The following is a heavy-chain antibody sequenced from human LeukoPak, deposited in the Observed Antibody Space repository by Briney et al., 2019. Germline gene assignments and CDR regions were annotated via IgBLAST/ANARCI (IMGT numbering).Heavy chain of an antibody. CDR2: IYYCGST. J-gene: IGHJ2*01. CDR3: ARGVIRYFDWLSLADWYFDL. D-gene: IGHD3-9*01. Sequence: SETLSLTCTVSGGSISSYYWSWIRQPPGKGLEWIGYIYYCGSTNYNPSLKSRVTISVDTSKNQFSLKLSSVTAADTAVYYCARGVIRYFDWLSLADWYFDLWGRGTLVTVSS. V-gene: IGHV4-59*01. CDR1: GGSISSYY.